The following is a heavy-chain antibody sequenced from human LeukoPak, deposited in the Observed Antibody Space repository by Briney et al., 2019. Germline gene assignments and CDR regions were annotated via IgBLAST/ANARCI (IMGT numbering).Heavy chain of an antibody. CDR2: IYYSGST. J-gene: IGHJ4*01. Sequence: TTSETLSLTCTVSAGSISPYYWSWIRQPPGKGLEWLGYIYYSGSTDYNPSLMGRLTISVDTSKNQFSLTLTSVTEAVTAVYYCARDYGGKLDYWGHGTLVTVSS. CDR1: AGSISPYY. D-gene: IGHD4-23*01. CDR3: ARDYGGKLDY. V-gene: IGHV4-59*01.